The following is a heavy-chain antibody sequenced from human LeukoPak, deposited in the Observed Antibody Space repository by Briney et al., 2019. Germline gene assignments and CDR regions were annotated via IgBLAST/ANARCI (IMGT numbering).Heavy chain of an antibody. V-gene: IGHV4-59*08. J-gene: IGHJ3*02. CDR3: ASADFGAFDI. Sequence: SSETLSLTCTVPGGSISSYYWSWIRQPPGKGLEWIGYIYYSGSTNYNPSLKSRVTISVDTSKNQFSLKLSSVTAADTAVYYCASADFGAFDIWGQGTMVTVSS. D-gene: IGHD2/OR15-2a*01. CDR1: GGSISSYY. CDR2: IYYSGST.